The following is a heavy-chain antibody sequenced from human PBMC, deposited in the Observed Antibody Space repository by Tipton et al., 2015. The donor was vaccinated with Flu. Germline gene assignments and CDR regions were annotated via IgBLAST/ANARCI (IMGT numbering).Heavy chain of an antibody. Sequence: GSLRLSCAGSGFTFSAAWMSWVRQAPGKGLEWVGRIKSKTSGETTDYAAPVKGRFTISRDDSKNTLYLQLNSLKSEDTAVYFCTTHQQQWSLQYWGQGTLVTVSS. J-gene: IGHJ4*01. CDR1: GFTFSAAW. CDR3: TTHQQQWSLQY. D-gene: IGHD2-15*01. V-gene: IGHV3-15*01. CDR2: IKSKTSGETT.